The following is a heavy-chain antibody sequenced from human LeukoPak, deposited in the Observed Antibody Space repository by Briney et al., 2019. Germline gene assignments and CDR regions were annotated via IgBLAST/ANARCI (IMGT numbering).Heavy chain of an antibody. CDR3: ASTYYYDSSGYYLPPYFDY. CDR2: IYYSGST. D-gene: IGHD3-22*01. CDR1: GGSFSGYY. V-gene: IGHV4-59*01. Sequence: SETLSLTCAVYGGSFSGYYWSWIRQPPGKGLEWIGYIYYSGSTNYNPSLKSRVTISVDTSKNQFSLKLSSVTAADTAVYYCASTYYYDSSGYYLPPYFDYWGQGTLVTVSS. J-gene: IGHJ4*02.